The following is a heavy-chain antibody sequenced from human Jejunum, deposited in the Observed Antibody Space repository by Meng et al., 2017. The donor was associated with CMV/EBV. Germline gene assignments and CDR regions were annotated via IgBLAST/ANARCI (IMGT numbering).Heavy chain of an antibody. Sequence: SSNTVAWNWIRQSPSRGLEYLGRTYYRSKWYNDYAVSVKGRIVINSDTSKNQFSLQLNSVTPEDTAVYYCARDYYGSGTYSYLFDYWGQGTLVTVSS. D-gene: IGHD3-10*01. V-gene: IGHV6-1*01. CDR3: ARDYYGSGTYSYLFDY. CDR2: TYYRSKWYN. J-gene: IGHJ4*02. CDR1: SSNTVA.